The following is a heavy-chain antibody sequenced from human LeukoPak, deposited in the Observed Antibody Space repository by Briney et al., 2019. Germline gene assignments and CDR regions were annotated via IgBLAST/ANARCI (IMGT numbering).Heavy chain of an antibody. CDR2: INHSGST. J-gene: IGHJ5*02. CDR3: ARRLTQYDCFDP. Sequence: SETLSLTCAVYGGSFSGYYWSWIRQPPGKGLEWIGEINHSGSTNCNPSLKSRVTISVDTSKNQFSLKLSSVTPEDTAVYYCARRLTQYDCFDPWGQGILVTVSS. V-gene: IGHV4-34*01. CDR1: GGSFSGYY. D-gene: IGHD2-2*01.